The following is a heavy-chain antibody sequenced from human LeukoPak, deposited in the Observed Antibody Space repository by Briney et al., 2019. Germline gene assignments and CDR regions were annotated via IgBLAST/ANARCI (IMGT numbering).Heavy chain of an antibody. V-gene: IGHV1-3*01. J-gene: IGHJ4*02. CDR3: AQAPPEFWTGYFLN. CDR2: INAGNGNT. Sequence: ASEKVSCKASGYTYTSYAMHWVRQAAGQRLEWMGWINAGNGNTKYSQKFQGRVTITRDTSASTAYMELSSLRSEDTAVYYCAQAPPEFWTGYFLNWGQGTLVTVSS. CDR1: GYTYTSYA. D-gene: IGHD3/OR15-3a*01.